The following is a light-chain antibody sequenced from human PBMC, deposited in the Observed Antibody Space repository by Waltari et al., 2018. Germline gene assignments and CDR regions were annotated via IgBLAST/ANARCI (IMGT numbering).Light chain of an antibody. V-gene: IGLV2-23*02. CDR3: CSYAASSSVL. CDR2: EVT. CDR1: NSDIGTCNL. J-gene: IGLJ2*01. Sequence: QSALTQPASVSGSPGQSITVPCTGTNSDIGTCNLVSWYQQHPGEAPKLIIFEVTKRPAGVSNRFSGSKSGNTASLTISGLQGEDEADYFCCSYAASSSVLFGGGTKVTVL.